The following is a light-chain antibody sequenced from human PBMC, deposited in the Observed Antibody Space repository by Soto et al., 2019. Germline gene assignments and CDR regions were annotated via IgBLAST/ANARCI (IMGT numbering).Light chain of an antibody. J-gene: IGKJ1*01. CDR2: DAS. V-gene: IGKV1-5*01. CDR1: QSISSW. Sequence: DIQMTQSPSTLSASVGDRVTITCRASQSISSWLAWYQQTPGKAPKLLIYDASSLESGVPSRFSGSGSATEFTLTISSLQPDDFATYYCQQYNNYCTFGQGTKVDIK. CDR3: QQYNNYCT.